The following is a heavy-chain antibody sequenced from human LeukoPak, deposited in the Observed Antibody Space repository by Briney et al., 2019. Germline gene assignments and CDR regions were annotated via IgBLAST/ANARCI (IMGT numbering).Heavy chain of an antibody. Sequence: ASVKVSCKXSGYTFTGYYMHWVRQAPGQGLEWMGWINPNSGGTNYAQKFQGRVTMTRDTSISTAYMELSRLRSDDTAVYYCARLPAVPTDHEDYWGQGTLVTVS. D-gene: IGHD2-2*01. J-gene: IGHJ4*02. CDR2: INPNSGGT. CDR1: GYTFTGYY. V-gene: IGHV1-2*02. CDR3: ARLPAVPTDHEDY.